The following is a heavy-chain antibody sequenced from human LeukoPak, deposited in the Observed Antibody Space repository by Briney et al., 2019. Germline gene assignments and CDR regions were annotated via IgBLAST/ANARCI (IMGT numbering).Heavy chain of an antibody. CDR1: GFTFSSYW. CDR2: IKQDGSEK. D-gene: IGHD2-2*01. V-gene: IGHV3-7*01. Sequence: GGSLRLSCAASGFTFSSYWMSWVRQAPGKGLEWVANIKQDGSEKYYVDSVKGRFTISRDNAKNSLYLRMNSLRAEDTAVYYCAREIVVVPAAIPYYYGMDVWGQGTTVTVSS. CDR3: AREIVVVPAAIPYYYGMDV. J-gene: IGHJ6*02.